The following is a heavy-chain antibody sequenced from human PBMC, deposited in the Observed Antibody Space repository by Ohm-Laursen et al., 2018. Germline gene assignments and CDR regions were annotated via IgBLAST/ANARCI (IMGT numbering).Heavy chain of an antibody. D-gene: IGHD6-13*01. V-gene: IGHV3-48*01. Sequence: SLRLSCAASGFTFSSYGMNWVRQAPGKGLEWVSYISSSSSTIYSADSVKGRFTISRDNGKNSLYLQMNSLRAEDTAVYYCAKDPYSRVYWGQGTLVTVSS. CDR3: AKDPYSRVY. CDR2: ISSSSSTI. CDR1: GFTFSSYG. J-gene: IGHJ4*02.